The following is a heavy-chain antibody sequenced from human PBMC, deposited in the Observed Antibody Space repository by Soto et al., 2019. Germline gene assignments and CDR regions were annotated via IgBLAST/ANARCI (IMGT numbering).Heavy chain of an antibody. Sequence: SETLSLTCAVSGGSISSSNWWSWVRQPPGKGLEWIGEIYHSGSTNYNPSLKSRVTISVDKSKNQFSLKLSSVTAADTAVYYCARGGGSYYYGMDVWGKGTTVTVSS. V-gene: IGHV4-4*02. CDR1: GGSISSSNW. CDR2: IYHSGST. J-gene: IGHJ6*04. D-gene: IGHD1-26*01. CDR3: ARGGGSYYYGMDV.